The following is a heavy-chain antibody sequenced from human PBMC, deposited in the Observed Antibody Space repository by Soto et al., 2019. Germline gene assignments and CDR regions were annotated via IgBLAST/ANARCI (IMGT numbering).Heavy chain of an antibody. CDR2: INAGNGNT. CDR1: GYTFTSYA. V-gene: IGHV1-3*01. D-gene: IGHD3-22*01. CDR3: ARGSYYDSSGYSFDY. Sequence: ASVKVSCKASGYTFTSYAMHWVRQAPGQRLEWLGWINAGNGNTKYSQKFQGRVTITRDTSASTAYMELSSLRSEDTAVYYCARGSYYDSSGYSFDYWGQGTLVTVSS. J-gene: IGHJ4*02.